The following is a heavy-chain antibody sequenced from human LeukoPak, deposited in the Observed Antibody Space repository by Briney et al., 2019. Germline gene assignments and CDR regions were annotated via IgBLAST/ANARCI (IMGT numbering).Heavy chain of an antibody. D-gene: IGHD4-11*01. CDR3: ARGRVSSSTWYSTYYYFFYMDF. Sequence: SETLSLTCTVSDDSITMYYWTWIRQPPGKGLEWIGYVDHTGTTNFNPSLNGRVSISRDTSKNFFSLRLRSVTAADTAVYFCARGRVSSSTWYSTYYYFFYMDFWGKGTTVTVSS. CDR1: DDSITMYY. J-gene: IGHJ6*03. CDR2: VDHTGTT. V-gene: IGHV4-59*01.